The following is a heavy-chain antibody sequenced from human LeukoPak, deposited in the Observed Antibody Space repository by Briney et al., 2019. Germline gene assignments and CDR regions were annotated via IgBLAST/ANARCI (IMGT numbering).Heavy chain of an antibody. Sequence: PSETLSLTCTVSGGSISSYYWSWIRQPPGKGLEWIGYIYYSGSTNYNPSLKSRVTKSVDTSKNQFSLKLSSVTAADTAVYYCARDSPYYYGSGSATYYMDVWGKGTTVTISS. J-gene: IGHJ6*03. D-gene: IGHD3-10*01. CDR1: GGSISSYY. CDR3: ARDSPYYYGSGSATYYMDV. CDR2: IYYSGST. V-gene: IGHV4-59*01.